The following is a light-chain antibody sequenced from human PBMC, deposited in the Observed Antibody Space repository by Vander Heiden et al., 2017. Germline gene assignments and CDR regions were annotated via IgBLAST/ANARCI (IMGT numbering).Light chain of an antibody. J-gene: IGLJ3*02. CDR2: EVS. Sequence: QSALTQPASVSGSPGQSIPISCTGTSSDVGSYNLVPWYQQHPGKAPNLMIYEVSKRPSGVSNRFSGSKSGNTASLTISGLQAEDEADYYCSSYAGSSTLVFGGGTKLTVL. V-gene: IGLV2-23*02. CDR3: SSYAGSSTLV. CDR1: SSDVGSYNL.